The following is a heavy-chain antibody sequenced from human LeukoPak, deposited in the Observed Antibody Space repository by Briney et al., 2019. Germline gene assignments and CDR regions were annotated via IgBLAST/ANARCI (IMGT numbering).Heavy chain of an antibody. J-gene: IGHJ4*02. CDR2: IWYDGSNK. Sequence: PGGSLRLSCAASGFTFSSYGMHWVRQAPGKGLEWVAVIWYDGSNKYYADSVKGRFTISRDNSKNTLYLQMNSLRAEDTAVYYCARAALWLPLDYRGQGTLVTVSS. CDR3: ARAALWLPLDY. CDR1: GFTFSSYG. V-gene: IGHV3-33*01. D-gene: IGHD3-16*01.